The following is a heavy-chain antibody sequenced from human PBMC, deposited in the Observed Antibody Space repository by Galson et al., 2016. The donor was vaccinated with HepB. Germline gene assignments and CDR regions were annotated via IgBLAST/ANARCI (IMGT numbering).Heavy chain of an antibody. CDR3: AREGCCTNGVCYPDY. CDR1: GGSITSGVYY. CDR2: ISYSGYT. D-gene: IGHD2-8*01. V-gene: IGHV4-31*03. J-gene: IGHJ4*02. Sequence: TLSLTCTVSGGSITSGVYYWSWIRQHPGKGLEWIGYISYSGYTYYKSSLKSRIAISVDTSKNQFSLTLSSVTAADTAVYYCAREGCCTNGVCYPDYWGQGTLVTVSS.